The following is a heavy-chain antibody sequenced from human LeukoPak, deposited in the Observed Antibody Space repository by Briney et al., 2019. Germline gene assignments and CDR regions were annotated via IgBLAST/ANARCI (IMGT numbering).Heavy chain of an antibody. V-gene: IGHV3-74*01. CDR2: ISSDASIT. Sequence: KPGGSLRLSCAASGFTFSTYWMHWVRQDPGKGLVWVSRISSDASITSYADPVKGRFTISRDNAKNTLYLQMNSLRAEDTALYYCATSARTYLGSSLDYWGQGTLATVSS. D-gene: IGHD2-15*01. J-gene: IGHJ4*02. CDR1: GFTFSTYW. CDR3: ATSARTYLGSSLDY.